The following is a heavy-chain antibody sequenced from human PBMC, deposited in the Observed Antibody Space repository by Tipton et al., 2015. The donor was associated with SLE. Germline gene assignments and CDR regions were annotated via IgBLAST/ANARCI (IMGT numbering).Heavy chain of an antibody. V-gene: IGHV4-61*01. CDR3: ARDRDSSGWYRNFDI. CDR1: GGSVSSGSYY. Sequence: TLSLTCTVSGGSVSSGSYYWSWIRQPPGKGLEWIGEINHSGSTNYNPSLKSRVTISVDTSKNQFSLKLSSVTAADTAVYYCARDRDSSGWYRNFDIWGQGTMVTVSS. D-gene: IGHD6-19*01. CDR2: INHSGST. J-gene: IGHJ3*02.